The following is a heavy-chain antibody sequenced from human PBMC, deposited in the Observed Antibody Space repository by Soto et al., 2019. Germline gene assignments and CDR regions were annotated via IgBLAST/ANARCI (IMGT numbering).Heavy chain of an antibody. CDR2: IIPIFGTA. V-gene: IGHV1-69*13. Sequence: GASVKVSCKASGGTFSSYAISWVRQAPGQGLEWMGGIIPIFGTANYAQKFQGRVTITADESTSTAYMELSSLRSEDTAVYYCSCYTFYYFWSGYPQPYYYYYYGMDVWGKGTTVTVSS. CDR1: GGTFSSYA. J-gene: IGHJ6*04. CDR3: SCYTFYYFWSGYPQPYYYYYYGMDV. D-gene: IGHD3-3*01.